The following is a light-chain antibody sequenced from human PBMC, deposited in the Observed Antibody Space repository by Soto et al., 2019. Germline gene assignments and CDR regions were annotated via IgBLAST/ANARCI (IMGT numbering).Light chain of an antibody. Sequence: QSALTQSASVSGSPGQSITISCTGTSSDVGDYNFVSWYQQQPGKAPKLIIYEVSNRPSGVSTRFFGSKSGNTASLTISGLQAEDEADYYCSLYSTSVVFGGGTKVTVL. V-gene: IGLV2-14*01. J-gene: IGLJ2*01. CDR3: SLYSTSVV. CDR1: SSDVGDYNF. CDR2: EVS.